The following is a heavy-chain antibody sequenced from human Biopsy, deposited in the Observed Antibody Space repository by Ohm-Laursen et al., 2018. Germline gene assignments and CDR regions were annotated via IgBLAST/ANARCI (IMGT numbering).Heavy chain of an antibody. J-gene: IGHJ5*02. D-gene: IGHD3-10*01. CDR2: IIPIFQTT. Sequence: SSVKVSCKVIGGTFSASGISWVRLAPGHGLEFVGGIIPIFQTTHYAQSFQGRVTIVADKSTSTAYTELSSLRSDDTAIYYCATVRGLVWFGELIAWGQGTLVTVSS. V-gene: IGHV1-69*06. CDR1: GGTFSASG. CDR3: ATVRGLVWFGELIA.